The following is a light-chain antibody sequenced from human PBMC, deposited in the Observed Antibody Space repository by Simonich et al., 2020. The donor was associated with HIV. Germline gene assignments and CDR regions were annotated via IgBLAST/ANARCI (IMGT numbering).Light chain of an antibody. J-gene: IGKJ1*01. Sequence: EIVMTQSPATLSVSPGERATHSCRASQRVSSNLAWYQQKPGQAPRLLIYGASTRATGIPARFSGSGSGTEFTLTISSMQSEDFAVYYCQQYNNWPPWTFGQGTKVEIK. CDR2: GAS. CDR1: QRVSSN. V-gene: IGKV3-15*01. CDR3: QQYNNWPPWT.